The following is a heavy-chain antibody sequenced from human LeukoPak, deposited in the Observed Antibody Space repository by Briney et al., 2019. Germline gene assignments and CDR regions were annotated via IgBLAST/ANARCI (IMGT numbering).Heavy chain of an antibody. CDR2: IYYSGTT. CDR3: ARSTYYSDSSGFGDSFDI. Sequence: SETLSLTCTVSGGSFSSSDYYWGWIRQPPGKGLEWIGSIYYSGTTYYNPSLKSRVTISVDTSKNQFSLKLSSVTAADTAVYYCARSTYYSDSSGFGDSFDIWGHGTMVTVSS. CDR1: GGSFSSSDYY. V-gene: IGHV4-39*07. D-gene: IGHD3-22*01. J-gene: IGHJ3*02.